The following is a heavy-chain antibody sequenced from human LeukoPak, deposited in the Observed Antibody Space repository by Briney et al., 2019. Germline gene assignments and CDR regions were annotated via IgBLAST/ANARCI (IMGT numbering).Heavy chain of an antibody. CDR1: EFTFSSYE. CDR2: ISSSGSAM. J-gene: IGHJ4*02. V-gene: IGHV3-48*03. D-gene: IGHD3-10*01. Sequence: GGSLRLSCAASEFTFSSYEMNWVRQAPGKGLEWVSYISSSGSAMYYADSVKDRFTISRDNTKNSLYLQMNSLRAEDTAVYYCARGFRLDYWGRGTLVTVSS. CDR3: ARGFRLDY.